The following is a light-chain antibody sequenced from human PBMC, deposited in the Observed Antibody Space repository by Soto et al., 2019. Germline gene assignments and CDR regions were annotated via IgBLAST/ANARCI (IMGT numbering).Light chain of an antibody. CDR2: GAS. J-gene: IGKJ1*01. V-gene: IGKV3-20*01. CDR1: QTIRSNY. Sequence: ETVLTQSPGTVALSPGERATLSCRASQTIRSNYLAWYRQTPGQAPILLIYGASNRATGIADRFSGSGSGTDFTLIISRLEPEDFALYYCQQYGSSPWTFGQGTQVEIK. CDR3: QQYGSSPWT.